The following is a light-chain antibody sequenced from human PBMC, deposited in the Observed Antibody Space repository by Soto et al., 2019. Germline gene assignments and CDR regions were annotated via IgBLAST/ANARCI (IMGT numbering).Light chain of an antibody. V-gene: IGLV2-14*03. CDR2: DVS. CDR3: SSYTTSSTV. CDR1: RSDVGGYNY. Sequence: QSALPQPASVSGSPGQSITLSCTGTRSDVGGYNYVSWYQHHPGKAPKLMIYDVSNRPSGVSNRFSGSKSGNTASLTISGLQAEDEADYYCSSYTTSSTVFGGGTQLTVL. J-gene: IGLJ2*01.